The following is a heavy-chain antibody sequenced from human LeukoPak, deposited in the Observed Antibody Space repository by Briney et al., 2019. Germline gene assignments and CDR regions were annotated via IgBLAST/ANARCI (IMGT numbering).Heavy chain of an antibody. CDR1: GGSISSYY. Sequence: SETLSLTCTVSGGSISSYYWSWIRQPPGKGLEWIGSIYYSGSTYYNSSLRSRVTISVDTSKNKFSLKLTSVTAADTAVYYCARHIANYFDYWGQGTLVTVSS. J-gene: IGHJ4*02. CDR2: IYYSGST. V-gene: IGHV4-39*01. CDR3: ARHIANYFDY.